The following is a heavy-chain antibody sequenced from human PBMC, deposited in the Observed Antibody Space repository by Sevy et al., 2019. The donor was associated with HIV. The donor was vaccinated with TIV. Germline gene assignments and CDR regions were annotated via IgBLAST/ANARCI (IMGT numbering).Heavy chain of an antibody. CDR2: TWYDGINR. V-gene: IGHV3-33*01. CDR1: GFNFNDYG. J-gene: IGHJ4*02. CDR3: ARDNLLPIMVSMVRGALSFYFDY. D-gene: IGHD3-10*01. Sequence: GGSLRLSCAASGFNFNDYGMHWVRQAPGKGLEWVAVTWYDGINRFYGDSVKGRFTISRDNSKNTLYLQMDSLRVGDTAVYYCARDNLLPIMVSMVRGALSFYFDYWGQGTLVTVSS.